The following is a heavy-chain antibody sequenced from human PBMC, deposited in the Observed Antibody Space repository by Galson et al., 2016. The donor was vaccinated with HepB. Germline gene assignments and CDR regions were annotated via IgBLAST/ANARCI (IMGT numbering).Heavy chain of an antibody. CDR1: GFNFGGFA. CDR2: ITWNTNNI. V-gene: IGHV3-9*01. D-gene: IGHD6-13*01. J-gene: IGHJ4*02. CDR3: AGFSRTSAGSY. Sequence: SLRLSCAASGFNFGGFAMHWVRQVPGKGLEWVSAITWNTNNIQYADSVRGRFTISRDNAKNSLYLQMNSLGVEDTAVYYCAGFSRTSAGSYWGQGTLVTVSS.